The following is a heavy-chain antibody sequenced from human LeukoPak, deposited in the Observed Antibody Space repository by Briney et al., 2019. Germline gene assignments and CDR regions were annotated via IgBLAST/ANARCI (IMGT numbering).Heavy chain of an antibody. J-gene: IGHJ6*02. D-gene: IGHD3-22*01. CDR2: IKSKTDGGTT. CDR3: TTDYYDSSGYGYGMDV. CDR1: SFTFSNAW. V-gene: IGHV3-15*07. Sequence: GGSLRLSCAASSFTFSNAWMNWVRQAPGKGLEWVGRIKSKTDGGTTDYAAPVKGRFTISRDDSKNTLYLQMNSLKTEDTAVYYCTTDYYDSSGYGYGMDVWGQGTTVTVSS.